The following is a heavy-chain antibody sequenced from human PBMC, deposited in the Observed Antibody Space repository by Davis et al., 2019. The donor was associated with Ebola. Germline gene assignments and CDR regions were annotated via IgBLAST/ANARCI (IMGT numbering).Heavy chain of an antibody. CDR1: GFTFSSYS. J-gene: IGHJ4*02. D-gene: IGHD5-18*01. CDR2: ISSSSSTI. CDR3: AKRDVDTAMGYDY. V-gene: IGHV3-48*01. Sequence: GESLKISCAASGFTFSSYSMNWVRQAPGKGLEWVSYISSSSSTIYYADSVKGRFTISRDNSKNTLYLQMNSLRAEDTAVYYCAKRDVDTAMGYDYWGQGTLVTVSS.